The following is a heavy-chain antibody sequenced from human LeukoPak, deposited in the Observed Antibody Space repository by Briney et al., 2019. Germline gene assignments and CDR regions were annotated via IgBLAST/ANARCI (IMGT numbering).Heavy chain of an antibody. D-gene: IGHD2-8*02. CDR1: GGSISDYY. CDR2: INHSGST. Sequence: SETLSLTCAVYGGSISDYYWTWIRQFPGKGLEWIGEINHSGSTNYNPSLESRVTISVDTSQNQFSLTVSSVTAADTAVYYCARDNVVLIAGGVWEYYYGMDVWGHGTTVTASS. CDR3: ARDNVVLIAGGVWEYYYGMDV. V-gene: IGHV4-34*01. J-gene: IGHJ6*02.